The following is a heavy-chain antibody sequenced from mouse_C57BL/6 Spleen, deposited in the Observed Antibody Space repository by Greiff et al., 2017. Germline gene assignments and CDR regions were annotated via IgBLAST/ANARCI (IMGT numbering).Heavy chain of an antibody. CDR3: ARYYYGSSYVIDY. V-gene: IGHV1-19*01. Sequence: VQLQQSGPVLVKPGASVKMSCKASGYTFTDYYMNWVKQSHGKSLEWIGVINPYNGGTSYNQKFKGKATLTVDKSSSTAYMELNSLTSEDSAVYYCARYYYGSSYVIDYWGQGTTLTVSS. D-gene: IGHD1-1*01. CDR2: INPYNGGT. J-gene: IGHJ2*01. CDR1: GYTFTDYY.